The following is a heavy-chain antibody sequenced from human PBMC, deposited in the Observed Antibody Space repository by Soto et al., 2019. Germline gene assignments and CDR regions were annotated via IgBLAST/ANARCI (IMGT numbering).Heavy chain of an antibody. CDR1: GLLISDSEMG. J-gene: IGHJ5*02. CDR3: ARRHLAVAVSPWFDP. V-gene: IGHV2-26*01. Sequence: QVTLKESGPVLVKPTETLTLRCTVSGLLISDSEMGVSWIRQPPGKALEWLAHIDSSGEKSYRTFLKSRLTISKDTSKSQIVLIMTNMDPADTGTYYCARRHLAVAVSPWFDPWGQGILVTVSS. CDR2: IDSSGEK. D-gene: IGHD6-19*01.